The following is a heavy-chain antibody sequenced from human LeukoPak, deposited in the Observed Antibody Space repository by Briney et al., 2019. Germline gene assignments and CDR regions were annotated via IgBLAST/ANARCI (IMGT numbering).Heavy chain of an antibody. CDR2: ISAYNGNT. J-gene: IGHJ4*02. V-gene: IGHV1-18*01. Sequence: ASVKVSCKASGYTFTSYGISWVPQAPGQGLEWMGWISAYNGNTNYAQKLQGRVTMTTDTSTSTAYMELRSLKSDDTAVYYCARLSPTLFLRSSRRKYYFDYWGQGTLVTVSS. D-gene: IGHD6-13*01. CDR1: GYTFTSYG. CDR3: ARLSPTLFLRSSRRKYYFDY.